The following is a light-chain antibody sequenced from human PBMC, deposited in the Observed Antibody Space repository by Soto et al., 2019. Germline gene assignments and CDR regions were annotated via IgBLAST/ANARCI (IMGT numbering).Light chain of an antibody. V-gene: IGKV3-15*01. CDR1: QSVRSN. CDR2: DAS. CDR3: QQYSNWPPLT. Sequence: EIVLTQSPATLSVSPGERATLSCRASQSVRSNLAWYQQKAGQAPRLLIFDASTRATNIPARFSGSGSGTEFTLTISSLQSEDFAVYYCQQYSNWPPLTFGGGTKAEIK. J-gene: IGKJ4*01.